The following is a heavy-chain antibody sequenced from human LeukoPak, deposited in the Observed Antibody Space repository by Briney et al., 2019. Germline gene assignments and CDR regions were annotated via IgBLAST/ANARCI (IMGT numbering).Heavy chain of an antibody. V-gene: IGHV3-30*04. Sequence: GRSLRLSCAASGFTFSSYAMHWVRQAPGKGLEWVAVISYDGSNKYYADSVKGRFTISRDNSKNTLYPQMNSLRAEDTAVYYCARGLLVLRYLPYGMDVWGQGTTVTVSS. CDR3: ARGLLVLRYLPYGMDV. J-gene: IGHJ6*02. D-gene: IGHD3-9*01. CDR1: GFTFSSYA. CDR2: ISYDGSNK.